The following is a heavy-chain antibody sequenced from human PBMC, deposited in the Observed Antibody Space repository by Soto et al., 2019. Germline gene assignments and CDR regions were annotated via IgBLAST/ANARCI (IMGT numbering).Heavy chain of an antibody. CDR2: IVVGRGNT. D-gene: IGHD6-6*01. J-gene: IGHJ6*02. V-gene: IGHV1-58*01. Sequence: SVKVSCKASGFTFTSSAVQWVRQARGQRLEWIGWIVVGRGNTNYAQKFQERVTITREMSTSTAYMEPSSLRSEDTAVYYCAAEAAVGSSVYYYYGMDVWGQGTTVTVSS. CDR1: GFTFTSSA. CDR3: AAEAAVGSSVYYYYGMDV.